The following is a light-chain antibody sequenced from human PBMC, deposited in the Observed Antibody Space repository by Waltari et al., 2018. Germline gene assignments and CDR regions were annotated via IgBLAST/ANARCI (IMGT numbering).Light chain of an antibody. CDR1: QSFGLW. Sequence: DIQMTQSPSTLSASVGDRVTITCRASQSFGLWLAWYQQKPGKAPKLLIYEASTLERGVPSRFSGSASGSEFTLTINSLQPDDSATYYCQRYHNDWVFGQGTKVEIK. CDR2: EAS. J-gene: IGKJ1*01. CDR3: QRYHNDWV. V-gene: IGKV1-5*03.